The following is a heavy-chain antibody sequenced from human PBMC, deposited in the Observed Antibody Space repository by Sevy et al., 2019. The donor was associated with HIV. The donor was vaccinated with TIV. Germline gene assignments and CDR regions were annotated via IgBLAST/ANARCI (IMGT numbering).Heavy chain of an antibody. CDR2: ISYDGSNK. D-gene: IGHD1-7*01. CDR1: GFTFSSYG. V-gene: IGHV3-30*18. Sequence: GGSLRLSCAASGFTFSSYGMHWVRQAPGKGLEWVAVISYDGSNKYYADSVKGRFTISRDNSKNTLYLQMNSLRAEDTAVYYCAKETSSTGDWNCVLYYYGMDVWGQGTTVTVSS. CDR3: AKETSSTGDWNCVLYYYGMDV. J-gene: IGHJ6*02.